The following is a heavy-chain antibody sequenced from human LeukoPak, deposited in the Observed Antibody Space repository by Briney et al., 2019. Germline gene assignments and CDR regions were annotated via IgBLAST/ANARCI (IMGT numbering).Heavy chain of an antibody. J-gene: IGHJ4*02. CDR2: IIPIFGTA. Sequence: SVKVSCKASGYTFSNYDISWVRQAPGQGLEWMGGIIPIFGTANYAQKFQGRVTITADKSTSTAYMELSSLRSEDTAVYYCARGLQQLAPDYWGQGTLVTVSS. CDR3: ARGLQQLAPDY. D-gene: IGHD6-6*01. V-gene: IGHV1-69*06. CDR1: GYTFSNYD.